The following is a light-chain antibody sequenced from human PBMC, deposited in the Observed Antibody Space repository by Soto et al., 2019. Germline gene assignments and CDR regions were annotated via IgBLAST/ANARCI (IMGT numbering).Light chain of an antibody. J-gene: IGKJ4*01. CDR2: AAS. Sequence: DIQMTQSPSSLSASVGDRVTLTCRASQDISNYLAWYQQKPGKVPKLLIFAASTLQTGVPSRFSGGASETDFSLTISILQPEEVATCYCQMYKSAPLTFVGGTKVEIK. CDR1: QDISNY. V-gene: IGKV1-27*01. CDR3: QMYKSAPLT.